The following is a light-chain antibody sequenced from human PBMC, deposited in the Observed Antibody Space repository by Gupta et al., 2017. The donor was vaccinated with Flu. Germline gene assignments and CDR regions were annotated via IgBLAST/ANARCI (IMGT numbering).Light chain of an antibody. CDR1: SDSVTGDNY. CDR2: HGS. J-gene: IGLJ3*02. Sequence: QTVVTQEPSLSLSPGGTVTLTCALTSDSVTGDNYPTWFQQTPAQTPRPLIYHGSTRSSGVPDRFSGSMFAKTAALIITGAQAEDEGEYYCVLYLGRGIRMFGGGTKLTVL. V-gene: IGLV8-61*01. CDR3: VLYLGRGIRM.